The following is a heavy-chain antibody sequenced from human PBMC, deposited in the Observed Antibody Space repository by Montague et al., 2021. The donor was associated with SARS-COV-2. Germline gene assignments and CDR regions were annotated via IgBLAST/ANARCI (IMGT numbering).Heavy chain of an antibody. D-gene: IGHD2-2*01. Sequence: SETLSLTCAVSGDSMSSNNWWTWVRQSPGKGLEWIGEIHHIVGTNYNPSLKSRVSISVDKSRNQFSLNLNSVTAADTAFYYCATVFGGCSATSCYLCNWGRGTLVTVSS. V-gene: IGHV4-4*02. CDR2: IHHIVGT. CDR3: ATVFGGCSATSCYLCN. CDR1: GDSMSSNNW. J-gene: IGHJ4*02.